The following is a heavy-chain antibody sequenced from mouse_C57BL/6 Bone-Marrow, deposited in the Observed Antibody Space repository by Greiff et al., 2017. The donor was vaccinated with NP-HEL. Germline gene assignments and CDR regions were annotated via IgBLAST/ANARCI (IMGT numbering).Heavy chain of an antibody. CDR1: GYTFTSYW. J-gene: IGHJ3*01. V-gene: IGHV1-52*01. Sequence: QVHVKQPGAELVRPGSSVKLSCKASGYTFTSYWMHWVKQRPIQGLEWIGNIDPSDSETHYNQKFKDKATLTVDKSSSTAYMQLSSLTSEDSAVYYCARWDDPFAYWGQGTLVTVSA. CDR3: ARWDDPFAY. D-gene: IGHD2-3*01. CDR2: IDPSDSET.